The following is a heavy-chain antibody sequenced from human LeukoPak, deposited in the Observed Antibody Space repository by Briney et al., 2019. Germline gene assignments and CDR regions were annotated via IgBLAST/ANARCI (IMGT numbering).Heavy chain of an antibody. Sequence: PGGSLRLSCAASGFTFSSYGMHWVRQAPGKGLEWVAVISYDGSNKYYADSVKGRFTISRDNSKNTLYLQMNSLRAEDTAVYYCARHHSSGYYYYYYGMDVWGQGTTVTVSS. CDR2: ISYDGSNK. J-gene: IGHJ6*02. V-gene: IGHV3-30*03. CDR1: GFTFSSYG. D-gene: IGHD3-22*01. CDR3: ARHHSSGYYYYYYGMDV.